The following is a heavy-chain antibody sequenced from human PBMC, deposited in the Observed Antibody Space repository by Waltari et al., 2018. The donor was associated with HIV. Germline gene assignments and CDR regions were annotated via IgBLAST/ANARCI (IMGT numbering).Heavy chain of an antibody. CDR2: FDPEDGET. Sequence: QVQLVQSGAEVKKPGASVKVSCKVSGYTLTELSMHWVRQAPGKGLEWMGGFDPEDGETIYGQKFQGRVTMTEDTSTDTAYIELSNLRSEDTAGYYCSTAHYYDSSGYYLFDYWGQGTLVTVSS. CDR3: STAHYYDSSGYYLFDY. J-gene: IGHJ4*02. D-gene: IGHD3-22*01. CDR1: GYTLTELS. V-gene: IGHV1-24*01.